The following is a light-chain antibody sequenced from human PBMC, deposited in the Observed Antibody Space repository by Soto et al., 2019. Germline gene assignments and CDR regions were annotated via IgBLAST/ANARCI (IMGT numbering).Light chain of an antibody. Sequence: VLTQPPSASGTPGQRVPISCSGGSSNIGTNTVNWYQHLPGTAPKLLIFSNDERPSGVPDRFSGSKSGTSASLAISGLQSDDGADYYCATWDDSLNGVVFGGGTKVTVL. CDR1: SSNIGTNT. CDR3: ATWDDSLNGVV. J-gene: IGLJ2*01. V-gene: IGLV1-44*01. CDR2: SND.